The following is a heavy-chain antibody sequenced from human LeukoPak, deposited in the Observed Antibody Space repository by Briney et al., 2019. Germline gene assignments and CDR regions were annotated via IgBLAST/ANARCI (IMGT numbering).Heavy chain of an antibody. J-gene: IGHJ3*02. V-gene: IGHV4-59*12. Sequence: SETPSLTCTVSGGSISSYYWSWIRQPPGKGLEWIGYIYYSGSTNYNPSLKSRVTMSVDTSKNQFSLKLSSVTAADTAVYYCARRRAMVRGVGDAFGIWGQGTMVTVSS. CDR1: GGSISSYY. CDR2: IYYSGST. CDR3: ARRRAMVRGVGDAFGI. D-gene: IGHD3-10*01.